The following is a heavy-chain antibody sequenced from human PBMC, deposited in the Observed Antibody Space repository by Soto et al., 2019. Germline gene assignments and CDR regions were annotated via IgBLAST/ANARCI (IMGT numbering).Heavy chain of an antibody. Sequence: ASVKVSCKASGYTFINYYMHWVRQAPGQGFEWMGRISPKSGATNYAQKSQGRVSMTWDTSLKPAYMELSSLMSEDTAVYYCARPPGYISDWEYFDLWGQGTLVTVSS. V-gene: IGHV1-2*02. CDR1: GYTFINYY. D-gene: IGHD2-21*02. CDR3: ARPPGYISDWEYFDL. CDR2: ISPKSGAT. J-gene: IGHJ4*02.